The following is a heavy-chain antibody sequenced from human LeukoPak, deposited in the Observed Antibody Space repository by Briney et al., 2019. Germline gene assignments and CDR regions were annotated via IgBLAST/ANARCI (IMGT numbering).Heavy chain of an antibody. CDR1: GGSISSGGYY. V-gene: IGHV4-31*03. CDR2: IYYSGST. J-gene: IGHJ4*02. CDR3: AIKDTAMVTAYIDY. Sequence: SQTLSLTCTVSGGSISSGGYYWSWIRQHPGKGLEWIGYIYYSGSTYYNPSLKSRVTISVDTSKNQFSLKLSSVTAADTAVYYCAIKDTAMVTAYIDYWGQGTLVTVSS. D-gene: IGHD5-18*01.